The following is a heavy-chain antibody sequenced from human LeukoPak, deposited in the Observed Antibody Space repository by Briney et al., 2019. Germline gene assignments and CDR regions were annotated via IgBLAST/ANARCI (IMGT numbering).Heavy chain of an antibody. J-gene: IGHJ1*01. V-gene: IGHV6-1*01. Sequence: SQTLSLTCALSGDSVSSNSVAWNWIRQSPSRGLEWLGRTYYRSKWYNDYALSVKGRITINPDTSKNQCSLQLNSVTPEDTAVYYCARGGSTVVAGDAEYFHQWGQGTLVTVSS. CDR3: ARGGSTVVAGDAEYFHQ. CDR1: GDSVSSNSVA. CDR2: TYYRSKWYN. D-gene: IGHD6-19*01.